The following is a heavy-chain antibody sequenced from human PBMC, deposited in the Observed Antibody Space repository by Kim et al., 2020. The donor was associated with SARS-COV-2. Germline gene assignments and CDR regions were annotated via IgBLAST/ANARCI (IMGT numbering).Heavy chain of an antibody. CDR3: ARDSGSSSTWDAFDI. CDR2: ISYDGSNK. Sequence: GGSLRLSCAASGFTFSSYAMHWVRQAPGKGLEWVAVISYDGSNKYYADSVKGRFTISRDNSKNTLYLQMNSLRAEDTAVYYCARDSGSSSTWDAFDIWGQGTMVTVSS. CDR1: GFTFSSYA. D-gene: IGHD6-6*01. V-gene: IGHV3-30*04. J-gene: IGHJ3*02.